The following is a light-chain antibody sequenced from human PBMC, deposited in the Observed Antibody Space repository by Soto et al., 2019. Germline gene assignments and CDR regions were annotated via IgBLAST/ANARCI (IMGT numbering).Light chain of an antibody. J-gene: IGLJ3*02. CDR2: DVS. Sequence: QAVVTQSASVSGSPGQSITISCTGTSSDVGGYNYVSWYQQHPGKAPKLIIYDVSNRPSGVSTRFSGSKSGNTASLTISGLQAEDEADYSCSSYSSTNSWVFGGGTKSPS. V-gene: IGLV2-14*01. CDR3: SSYSSTNSWV. CDR1: SSDVGGYNY.